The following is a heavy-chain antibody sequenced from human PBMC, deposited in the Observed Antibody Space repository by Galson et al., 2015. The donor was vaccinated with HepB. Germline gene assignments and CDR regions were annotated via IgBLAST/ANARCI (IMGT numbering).Heavy chain of an antibody. J-gene: IGHJ6*02. Sequence: SLRLSCAASGFTFSSYAMHWVRQAPGKGLEWVAFISYDGDNKSYADSVKGRFSISRDNSKNTLYLQMYSLRTEDTAVYYCARDRTTMVRGVDYYYYGMDVWGQGTTVTVSS. CDR1: GFTFSSYA. V-gene: IGHV3-30-3*01. D-gene: IGHD3-10*01. CDR3: ARDRTTMVRGVDYYYYGMDV. CDR2: ISYDGDNK.